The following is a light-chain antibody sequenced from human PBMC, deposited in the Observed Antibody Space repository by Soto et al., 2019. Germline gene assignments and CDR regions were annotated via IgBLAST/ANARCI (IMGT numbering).Light chain of an antibody. CDR3: QQTFNTSIT. Sequence: DIQMTQSPSSLSASVGDRVTITCRASQTISNFLNWYQQRSGEAPKLLLYDVSTLQTGVPSRFSGSGSGTDFSLTISSLQPEDLGTYYCQQTFNTSITFGQGTKVDIK. CDR1: QTISNF. CDR2: DVS. V-gene: IGKV1-39*01. J-gene: IGKJ1*01.